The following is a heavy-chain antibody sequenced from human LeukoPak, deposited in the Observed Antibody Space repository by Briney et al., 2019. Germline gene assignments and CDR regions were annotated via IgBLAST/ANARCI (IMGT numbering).Heavy chain of an antibody. J-gene: IGHJ4*02. Sequence: ASVTVSCKASGDTFTEYAMHWVRQAPGQRLEWMGWINAGNGATKYSQKFQGRFTMTRDTSASTAYMALSSLTSEDTTIYYCARGRWSSSGWYYFDYWGQGTQVTVSS. CDR3: ARGRWSSSGWYYFDY. CDR2: INAGNGAT. D-gene: IGHD6-19*01. CDR1: GDTFTEYA. V-gene: IGHV1-3*01.